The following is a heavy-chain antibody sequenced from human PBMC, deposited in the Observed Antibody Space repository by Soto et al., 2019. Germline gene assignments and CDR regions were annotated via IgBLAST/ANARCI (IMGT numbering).Heavy chain of an antibody. D-gene: IGHD2-15*01. CDR1: GQSFSGHY. J-gene: IGHJ5*02. V-gene: IGHV4-34*01. Sequence: SETLSLTCAVYGQSFSGHYWTWIRQPPGKGLEWIGEINHSGSTNYNPSLKSRVTISIDTSKNEFSLKLSSVTTADTAVYYCARFGPGVGGPTYWFDPWGQGILVTVSS. CDR3: ARFGPGVGGPTYWFDP. CDR2: INHSGST.